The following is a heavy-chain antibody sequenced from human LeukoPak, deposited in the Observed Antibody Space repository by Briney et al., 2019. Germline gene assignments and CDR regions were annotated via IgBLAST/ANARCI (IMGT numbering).Heavy chain of an antibody. J-gene: IGHJ6*02. V-gene: IGHV1-18*01. CDR1: GYTFTSYG. CDR2: ISAYNGNT. D-gene: IGHD6-13*01. CDR3: ARDGEKQHTHGYYYYYGMDV. Sequence: SVTVSCKASGYTFTSYGISWVRQAAAQGLEWMGWISAYNGNTNYAQKLQGRVTMTTDTSTSTASMELRSLRSDDTAVYYCARDGEKQHTHGYYYYYGMDVWGQGTTVTVSS.